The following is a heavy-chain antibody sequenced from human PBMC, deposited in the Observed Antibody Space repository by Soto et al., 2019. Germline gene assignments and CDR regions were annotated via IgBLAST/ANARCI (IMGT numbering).Heavy chain of an antibody. CDR3: ARVCVVASADGMDA. D-gene: IGHD2-15*01. Sequence: ASVKVSCKASGYTFSGYYMAWVRQAPGQGLEWLGWINLKNGGTSYAQKFQGRVTMTRDTSIGTAYMELNRLRSDDTAVYYCARVCVVASADGMDAWGRGTTVTVSS. CDR2: INLKNGGT. V-gene: IGHV1-2*02. J-gene: IGHJ6*02. CDR1: GYTFSGYY.